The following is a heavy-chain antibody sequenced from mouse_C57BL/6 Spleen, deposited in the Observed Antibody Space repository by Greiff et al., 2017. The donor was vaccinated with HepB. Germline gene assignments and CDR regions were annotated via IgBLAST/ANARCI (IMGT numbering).Heavy chain of an antibody. J-gene: IGHJ1*03. Sequence: QVQLQQSGAELMKPGASVKLSCKATGYTFTGYWIEWVKQRPGHGLEWIGEILPGSGSTNYNEKFKGKATFTADKSSNTAYMQLSSLTTEDSAIYYCASPTVVRYFDVWGTGTTVTVSS. V-gene: IGHV1-9*01. CDR1: GYTFTGYW. CDR2: ILPGSGST. D-gene: IGHD1-1*01. CDR3: ASPTVVRYFDV.